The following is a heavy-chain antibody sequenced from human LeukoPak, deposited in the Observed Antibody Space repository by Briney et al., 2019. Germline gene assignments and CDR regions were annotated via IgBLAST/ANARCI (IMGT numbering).Heavy chain of an antibody. D-gene: IGHD6-19*01. Sequence: PSQTLSLTCTVSGGSISSGGYYWSWIRQHPGKGLEWIGYIYYSGSTYYNPSLKSRVTISVDTSKNQFSLKLSSVTAADTAVYYCARAGSSGWANWFDPWGQGTLVTVSS. CDR3: ARAGSSGWANWFDP. CDR2: IYYSGST. CDR1: GGSISSGGYY. J-gene: IGHJ5*02. V-gene: IGHV4-31*03.